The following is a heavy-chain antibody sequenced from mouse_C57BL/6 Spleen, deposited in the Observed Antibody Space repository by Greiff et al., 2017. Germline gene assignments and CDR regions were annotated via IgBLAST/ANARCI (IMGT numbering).Heavy chain of an antibody. Sequence: QVQLQQPGTELVKPGASVKLSCTASGYTFTSYWMHWVKQRPGQGLEWIGNINPSNGGTNYNAKFKSKATLTVDKSSSTAYMQLSSLTSEDSAVYYCARDGYYGPGYFDVWGTGTTVTVSS. J-gene: IGHJ1*03. V-gene: IGHV1-53*01. CDR3: ARDGYYGPGYFDV. CDR1: GYTFTSYW. D-gene: IGHD2-3*01. CDR2: INPSNGGT.